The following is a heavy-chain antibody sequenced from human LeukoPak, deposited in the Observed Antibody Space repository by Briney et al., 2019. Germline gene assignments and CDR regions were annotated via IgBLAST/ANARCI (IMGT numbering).Heavy chain of an antibody. CDR1: GYTFTNFD. V-gene: IGHV1-8*03. CDR3: AREPRRFGD. J-gene: IGHJ4*02. Sequence: ASVKVSCKASGYTFTNFDINWVRQATGQGLEWVGRMSPNTGKTDYARKFQGRLIITRDTSINTVYMELNTLRSDDTAVYYCAREPRRFGDWGQGTLVTVSS. CDR2: MSPNTGKT. D-gene: IGHD3-10*01.